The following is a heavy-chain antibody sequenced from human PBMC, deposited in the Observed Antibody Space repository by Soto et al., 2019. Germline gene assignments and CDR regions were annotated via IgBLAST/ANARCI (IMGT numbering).Heavy chain of an antibody. Sequence: QVQLVQSGAEVKKPGASVKFSCKASGYTFTSYGISWVRQAPGQGLEWMGWISAYNGNTNYAQTLQGRVTMTTDPATSIDYMELRSLRSDDTAVDYCEREEYYYGSGKGFELWGQGTMVTVSS. CDR2: ISAYNGNT. D-gene: IGHD3-10*01. CDR1: GYTFTSYG. J-gene: IGHJ3*01. CDR3: EREEYYYGSGKGFEL. V-gene: IGHV1-18*01.